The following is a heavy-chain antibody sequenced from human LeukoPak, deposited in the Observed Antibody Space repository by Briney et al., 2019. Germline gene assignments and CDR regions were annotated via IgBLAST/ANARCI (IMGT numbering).Heavy chain of an antibody. CDR2: IYYSGST. V-gene: IGHV4-59*01. J-gene: IGHJ4*02. D-gene: IGHD3-22*01. CDR3: ARVGPYDSSGSIGFDY. Sequence: SETLSLACTVSGGSISSYYWSWIRQPPGKGLEWIGYIYYSGSTNYNPSLKSRVTISVDTSKNQFSLKLSSVTAADTAVYYCARVGPYDSSGSIGFDYWGQGTLVTVSS. CDR1: GGSISSYY.